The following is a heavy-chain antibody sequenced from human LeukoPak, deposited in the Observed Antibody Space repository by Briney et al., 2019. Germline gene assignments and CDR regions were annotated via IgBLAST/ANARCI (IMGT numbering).Heavy chain of an antibody. CDR1: GGTFSSYA. CDR3: ARYSPIAAAGMSYYYYYMDV. V-gene: IGHV1-69*01. CDR2: IIPIFGTA. Sequence: SAKVSCKASGGTFSSYAISWVRQAPGQGLEWMGGIIPIFGTANYAQKFQGRVTITADESTSTAYMELSSLRSEDTAVYYCARYSPIAAAGMSYYYYYMDVWGKGTTVTVSS. D-gene: IGHD6-13*01. J-gene: IGHJ6*03.